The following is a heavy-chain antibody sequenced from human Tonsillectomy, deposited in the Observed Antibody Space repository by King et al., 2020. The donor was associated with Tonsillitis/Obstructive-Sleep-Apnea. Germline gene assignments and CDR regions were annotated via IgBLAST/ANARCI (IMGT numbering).Heavy chain of an antibody. Sequence: VQLVESGGGLVQPGGSLRLSCAASGFTFSSYEMNWVRQAPGKGLEWVSYISSSCSTIYYADSVKGRFTISRDNAKNSLYLQMNSLRAEDTAVYYCAREVAAAGSHFDYWGQGTLVTVSS. CDR1: GFTFSSYE. J-gene: IGHJ4*02. V-gene: IGHV3-48*03. D-gene: IGHD6-13*01. CDR2: ISSSCSTI. CDR3: AREVAAAGSHFDY.